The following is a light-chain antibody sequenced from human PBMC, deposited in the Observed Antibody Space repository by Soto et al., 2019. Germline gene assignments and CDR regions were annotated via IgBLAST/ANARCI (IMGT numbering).Light chain of an antibody. J-gene: IGLJ1*01. V-gene: IGLV2-14*01. CDR3: SSYTSSSTFYV. CDR2: DVS. CDR1: NSDVGGYNY. Sequence: QSVLTQPASGSGAPGQSITLSCTGNNSDVGGYNYVSWYQQHPGKAPKLMIYDVSNRPSGVSNRFSGSKSGNTASLTISGLQAEDEADYYCSSYTSSSTFYVFGTGTRSP.